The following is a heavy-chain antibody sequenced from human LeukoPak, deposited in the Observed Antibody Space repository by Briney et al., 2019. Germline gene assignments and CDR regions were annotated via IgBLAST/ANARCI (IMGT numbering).Heavy chain of an antibody. V-gene: IGHV3-48*04. D-gene: IGHD2-2*01. Sequence: GGSLRLSCVASGFTFSTYAMSWVRQVPGKGLEWVSYISLSGSTIYYADSVKGRFTISRDNAKNSLYLQMNSLRAEDTAVYYCARDRSTSLYYYYYMDVWGKGTTVTVSS. J-gene: IGHJ6*03. CDR2: ISLSGSTI. CDR3: ARDRSTSLYYYYYMDV. CDR1: GFTFSTYA.